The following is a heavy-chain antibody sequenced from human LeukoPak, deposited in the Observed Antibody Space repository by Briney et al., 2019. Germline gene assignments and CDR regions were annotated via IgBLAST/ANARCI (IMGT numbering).Heavy chain of an antibody. CDR3: AKGYYYDSTSLNGAFDI. Sequence: GRSLRLSCAASGFTFDDYAMHWVRQAPGKGLEWVSGISWNSGSIGYADSVKGRFTISRDNAKNSLYLQMNSLRAEDTALYYCAKGYYYDSTSLNGAFDIWGQGTMVTVSS. CDR1: GFTFDDYA. D-gene: IGHD3-22*01. CDR2: ISWNSGSI. J-gene: IGHJ3*02. V-gene: IGHV3-9*01.